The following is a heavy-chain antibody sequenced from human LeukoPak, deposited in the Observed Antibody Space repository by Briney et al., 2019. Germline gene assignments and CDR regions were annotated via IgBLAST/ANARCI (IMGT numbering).Heavy chain of an antibody. J-gene: IGHJ6*03. D-gene: IGHD2-8*01. CDR1: GYTFTRYY. Sequence: GASVKVSCKASGYTFTRYYMHWVRQAPGQGLEWMGIINPSGGSTSYAQKFQGRVTMTRDTSTSTVYMELSSLRSEDTAVYYCARDVGIVLMVYAKGLGSNYYMDVWGKGTTVTVSS. V-gene: IGHV1-46*01. CDR2: INPSGGST. CDR3: ARDVGIVLMVYAKGLGSNYYMDV.